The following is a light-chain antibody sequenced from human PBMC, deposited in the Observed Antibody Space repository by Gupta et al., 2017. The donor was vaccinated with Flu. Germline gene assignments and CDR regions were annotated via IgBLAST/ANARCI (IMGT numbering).Light chain of an antibody. CDR2: KNS. V-gene: IGLV3-25*01. J-gene: IGLJ3*02. CDR1: AVAGHV. CDR3: QSADSSVSDAV. Sequence: GHTSRTGSTANAVAGHVAYWYQQMPGQAPMLLLKKNSHRPSGISDRFSGSTSGTTASLTISGVQADDEADYYCQSADSSVSDAVFGGGTKLTVL.